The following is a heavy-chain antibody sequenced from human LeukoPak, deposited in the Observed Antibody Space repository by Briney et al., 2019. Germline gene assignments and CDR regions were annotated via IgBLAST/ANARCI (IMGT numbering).Heavy chain of an antibody. J-gene: IGHJ6*03. D-gene: IGHD2/OR15-2a*01. CDR2: IKSKTDGGTT. V-gene: IGHV3-15*01. Sequence: GGSLRLSCAASGFTFSNAWMSWVRQAPGKGLEWVGRIKSKTDGGTTDYAAPVKGRFTISRDDSKNTLYLQMNSLKTEDTAVYYCTIDSFRVIYYYYYYMDVWGKGTTVTVSS. CDR3: TIDSFRVIYYYYYYMDV. CDR1: GFTFSNAW.